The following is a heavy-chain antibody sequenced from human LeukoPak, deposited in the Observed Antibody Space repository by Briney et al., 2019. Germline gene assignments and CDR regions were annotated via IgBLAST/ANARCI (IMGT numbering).Heavy chain of an antibody. V-gene: IGHV3-23*01. Sequence: GSLRLSCAASGFTFSSYAMSWVRQAPGKGLEWVSAISGGGGSTYYADSVKGRFTISRDNSKNTLYLQMNSLRAEDTAVYYCAKDGVAAGFFDPWGQGTLVTVSS. CDR1: GFTFSSYA. CDR2: ISGGGGST. CDR3: AKDGVAAGFFDP. D-gene: IGHD6-13*01. J-gene: IGHJ5*02.